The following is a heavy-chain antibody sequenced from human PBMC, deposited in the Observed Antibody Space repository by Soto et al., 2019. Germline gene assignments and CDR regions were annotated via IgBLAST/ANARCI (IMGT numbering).Heavy chain of an antibody. D-gene: IGHD5-12*01. CDR2: ISTYNGNT. Sequence: HVQLVQSGAEVQKPGASLKVSCKASGYTFISYGVSWVRQAPGQGLEWLGWISTYNGNTNYAQKFQGRITMTTDTSTSTVYMDLRSLRTDDTAVYYCARDQTKWLTDAFDIWGQGTMVVVSS. J-gene: IGHJ3*02. V-gene: IGHV1-18*01. CDR3: ARDQTKWLTDAFDI. CDR1: GYTFISYG.